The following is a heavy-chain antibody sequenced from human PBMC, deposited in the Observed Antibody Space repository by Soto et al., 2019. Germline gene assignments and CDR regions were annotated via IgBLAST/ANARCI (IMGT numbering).Heavy chain of an antibody. V-gene: IGHV4-59*01. CDR2: IYYSGST. CDR1: GGSISSYY. Sequence: QVQLQESGPGLVKPSETLSLTCTVSGGSISSYYWSWIRQPPGKGLEWIGYIYYSGSTNYNPSLTSPVTIAVDTSKIQFSLKLSSVTAADTAVYYCARYGDYGGWFDPWGQGTLVTVSS. D-gene: IGHD4-17*01. J-gene: IGHJ5*02. CDR3: ARYGDYGGWFDP.